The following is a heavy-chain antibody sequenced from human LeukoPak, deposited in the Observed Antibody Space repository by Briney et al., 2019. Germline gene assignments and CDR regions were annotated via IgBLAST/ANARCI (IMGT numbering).Heavy chain of an antibody. D-gene: IGHD3-10*01. J-gene: IGHJ4*02. CDR2: ISGSGGIT. Sequence: GGSLRLSCAASGFTFSSYAMSWVRQAPGKGLEWVSNISGSGGITYYADFVTGRFTTSRDNSKNTLYLEMNSLRAEDTAIYYCARRAEGGSGSWPSYWGQGTLVTVSS. V-gene: IGHV3-23*01. CDR3: ARRAEGGSGSWPSY. CDR1: GFTFSSYA.